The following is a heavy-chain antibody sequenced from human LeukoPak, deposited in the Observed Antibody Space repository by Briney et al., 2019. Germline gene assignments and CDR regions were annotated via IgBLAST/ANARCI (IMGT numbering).Heavy chain of an antibody. D-gene: IGHD2-2*01. J-gene: IGHJ5*02. CDR3: ARSKAHLSTSWYGTWFDP. Sequence: PSETLSLTCTVSGGSISSGDYYWSWIRQPPGKGLEWIGHIYYSGSTYYNPSLKSRVTISVDTSKNQLSLKLSSVTAADTAVYYCARSKAHLSTSWYGTWFDPWGQGTLVTVSS. CDR2: IYYSGST. V-gene: IGHV4-30-4*08. CDR1: GGSISSGDYY.